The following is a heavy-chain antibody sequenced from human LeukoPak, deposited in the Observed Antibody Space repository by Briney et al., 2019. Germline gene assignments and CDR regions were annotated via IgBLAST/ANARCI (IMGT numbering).Heavy chain of an antibody. CDR3: ARAFNPVGGYFDY. D-gene: IGHD1-14*01. J-gene: IGHJ4*02. V-gene: IGHV4-59*01. CDR2: IYYSGST. CDR1: GGSIGSYY. Sequence: SETLSLTCNMSGGSIGSYYWSWIRQSPGMGLQWIGYIYYSGSTNYNPSLKSRVIISVDTSKNQFSLNLTSVTAADTAVYYCARAFNPVGGYFDYWGQGTLVTVSS.